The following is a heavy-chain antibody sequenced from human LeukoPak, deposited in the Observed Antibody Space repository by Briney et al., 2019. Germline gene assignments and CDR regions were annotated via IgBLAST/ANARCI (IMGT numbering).Heavy chain of an antibody. CDR2: ISGSAGST. J-gene: IGHJ4*02. D-gene: IGHD6-19*01. V-gene: IGHV3-23*01. CDR3: AKGGYSSGWYYFDY. CDR1: GFTFSSYA. Sequence: GGSLRLSCAASGFTFSSYAMSWVRQAPGKGLEWVSAISGSAGSTYYADSVKGRFTISRDNFKNTLYLQVNSLRAGDTAIYYCAKGGYSSGWYYFDYWGQGTLVTVSS.